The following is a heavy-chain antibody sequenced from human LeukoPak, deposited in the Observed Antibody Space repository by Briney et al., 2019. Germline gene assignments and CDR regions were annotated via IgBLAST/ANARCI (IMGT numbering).Heavy chain of an antibody. Sequence: PSETLSLTCAVYGGSFSGYYWSWIRQPPGKGLEWIGEINHSGSTNYNPSLKSRVTISVDTSKNQFSLKLSSVTAADTAVYYCARRKVLRFLEWLSPFDYWGQGTLVTVSS. CDR1: GGSFSGYY. V-gene: IGHV4-34*01. D-gene: IGHD3-3*01. CDR3: ARRKVLRFLEWLSPFDY. CDR2: INHSGST. J-gene: IGHJ4*02.